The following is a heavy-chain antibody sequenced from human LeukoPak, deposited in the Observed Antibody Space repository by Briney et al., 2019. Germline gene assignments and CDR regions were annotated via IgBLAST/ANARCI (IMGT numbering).Heavy chain of an antibody. J-gene: IGHJ4*02. CDR3: ARAYYGDYSVFDY. CDR2: IYHSGST. Sequence: PSETLSLTCTVSGGSISSYYWGWIRQPPGKGLEWIGSIYHSGSTYYNPSLKSRVTISVDTSKNHFSLKLSSVTAADTAVYYCARAYYGDYSVFDYWGQGTLVTVSS. V-gene: IGHV4-38-2*02. D-gene: IGHD4-17*01. CDR1: GGSISSYY.